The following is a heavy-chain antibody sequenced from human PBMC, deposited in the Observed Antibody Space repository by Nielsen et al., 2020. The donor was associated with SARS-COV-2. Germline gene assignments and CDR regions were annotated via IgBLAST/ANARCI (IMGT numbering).Heavy chain of an antibody. CDR1: GFTFSNSN. J-gene: IGHJ4*02. CDR3: ATDQYCPNGICSSGGRDY. CDR2: ITSSSGYI. D-gene: IGHD2-8*01. V-gene: IGHV3-21*01. Sequence: GESLKISCAASGFTFSNSNMNWVRQAPGKGLEWVSSITSSSGYIYYADSVKGRFTISRDNAKNSVYLQMNSLRAEDTAVYYCATDQYCPNGICSSGGRDYWGQGTLVTVSS.